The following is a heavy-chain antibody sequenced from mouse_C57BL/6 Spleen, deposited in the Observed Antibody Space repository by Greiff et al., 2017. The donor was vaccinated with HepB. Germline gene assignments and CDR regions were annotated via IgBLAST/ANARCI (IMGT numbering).Heavy chain of an antibody. D-gene: IGHD4-1*01. CDR2: ISSGSSTI. V-gene: IGHV5-17*01. J-gene: IGHJ3*01. CDR1: GFTFSDYG. Sequence: EVQVVESGGGLVKPGGSLKLSCAASGFTFSDYGMHWVRQAPEKGLEWVAYISSGSSTIYYADTVKGRFTISRDNAKNTLFLQMTSLRSEDTAMYYCARPWDGAYWGQGTLVTVSA. CDR3: ARPWDGAY.